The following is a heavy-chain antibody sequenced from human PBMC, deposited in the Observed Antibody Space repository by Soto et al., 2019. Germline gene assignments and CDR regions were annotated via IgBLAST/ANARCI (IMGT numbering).Heavy chain of an antibody. V-gene: IGHV3-33*06. J-gene: IGHJ4*02. CDR2: IWYDGSNK. Sequence: VAVIWYDGSNKYYADSVKGRFTISRDNSKNTLYLQMNSLRAEDTAVYYCAKNAYCSGGSCYRALSYWGQGTLVTVSS. CDR3: AKNAYCSGGSCYRALSY. D-gene: IGHD2-15*01.